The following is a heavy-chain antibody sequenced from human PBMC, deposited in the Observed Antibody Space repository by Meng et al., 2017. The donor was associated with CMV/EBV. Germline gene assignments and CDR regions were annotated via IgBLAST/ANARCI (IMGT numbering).Heavy chain of an antibody. Sequence: GSLRLSCTVSGGSISSSSYYWGWIRQPPGKGLEWIGSIYYSGSNYYNPSLKSRVTISVDTSKNQFSLKLSSVTAADTAVYYCARAYGQYYYYYYGMDVWGQGTTVTVSS. V-gene: IGHV4-39*01. D-gene: IGHD3-10*01. CDR2: IYYSGSN. CDR1: GGSISSSSYY. J-gene: IGHJ6*02. CDR3: ARAYGQYYYYYYGMDV.